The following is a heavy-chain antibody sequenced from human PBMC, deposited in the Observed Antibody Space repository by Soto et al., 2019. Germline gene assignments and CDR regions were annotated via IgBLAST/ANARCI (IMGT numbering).Heavy chain of an antibody. J-gene: IGHJ4*02. Sequence: PGGSLRLSCAASGLTFSGYAMSWVRQAPGKGLEWVSAMSGSGGSTYYADSVKGRFTISRDNSKNTLYLQMNSLRAEDTAVYYCAKYWGIAAAFDYWGQGTLVTVSS. CDR2: MSGSGGST. V-gene: IGHV3-23*01. CDR1: GLTFSGYA. D-gene: IGHD6-25*01. CDR3: AKYWGIAAAFDY.